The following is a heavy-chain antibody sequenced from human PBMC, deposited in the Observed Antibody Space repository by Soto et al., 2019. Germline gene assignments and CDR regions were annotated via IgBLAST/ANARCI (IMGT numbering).Heavy chain of an antibody. V-gene: IGHV1-18*01. Sequence: QVHLVQSGAEVKKPGASVKVSCKASGYTFTSYGITWVRQAPGQGLEWLGWISAHNGSTDYAQKLQGRVIVTRDTSPRTASMELRSLISDDTAVYYCARGRYGDYWRQGALVTVSS. CDR3: ARGRYGDY. CDR1: GYTFTSYG. J-gene: IGHJ4*02. D-gene: IGHD1-1*01. CDR2: ISAHNGST.